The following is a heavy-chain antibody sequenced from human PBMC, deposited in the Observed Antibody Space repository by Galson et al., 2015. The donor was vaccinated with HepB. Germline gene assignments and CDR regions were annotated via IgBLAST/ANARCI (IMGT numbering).Heavy chain of an antibody. D-gene: IGHD2-21*01. Sequence: SVKVSCKASGYTFTSYDINWVRQATGQGLEWMGWMNPNSGNTGYAQKFQGRVTMTRNTSISTAYMELSSLRSEDTAVYYCARGPEVVVIASAVRGDYYYYYMDVWGKGTTVTVSS. CDR2: MNPNSGNT. J-gene: IGHJ6*03. CDR1: GYTFTSYD. CDR3: ARGPEVVVIASAVRGDYYYYYMDV. V-gene: IGHV1-8*01.